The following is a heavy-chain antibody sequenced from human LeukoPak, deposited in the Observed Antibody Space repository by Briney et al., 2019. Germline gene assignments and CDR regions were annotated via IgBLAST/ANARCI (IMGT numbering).Heavy chain of an antibody. CDR2: IYYSGST. Sequence: PSETLSLTCTVSGGSISGYYWGWIRQPPGKGLEWIGYIYYSGSTNYNPSLKSRVTISVDTSKNQFSLKLSSVTAADTAVYYCASLDSSGYYYGGAFDIWGQGTMVTVSS. V-gene: IGHV4-59*01. J-gene: IGHJ3*02. D-gene: IGHD3-22*01. CDR3: ASLDSSGYYYGGAFDI. CDR1: GGSISGYY.